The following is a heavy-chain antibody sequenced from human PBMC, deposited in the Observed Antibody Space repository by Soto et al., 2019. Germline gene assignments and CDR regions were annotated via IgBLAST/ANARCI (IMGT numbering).Heavy chain of an antibody. CDR1: GGTFSSYS. CDR3: ARDGRRHSGGIDY. J-gene: IGHJ4*02. Sequence: QVQLVQSGAEVKKPGSSVKVSCKASGGTFSSYSINWVRQAPGQGLEWMGEIIPIFGTANYAQKFQGRVTITADESTSTAYMELSSPRSEDTAVYYCARDGRRHSGGIDYWGQGTLVTVSS. D-gene: IGHD2-15*01. CDR2: IIPIFGTA. V-gene: IGHV1-69*01.